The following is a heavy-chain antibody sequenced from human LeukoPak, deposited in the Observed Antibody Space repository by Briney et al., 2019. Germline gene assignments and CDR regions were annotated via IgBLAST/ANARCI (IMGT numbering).Heavy chain of an antibody. CDR2: VNLQGSA. J-gene: IGHJ4*02. Sequence: SETLSLTCTVSGGSIASYYWSWIRQPPGKGLEWIGEVNLQGSANYNPSLMGRVAISVDTSENHISLQLTSVTAADTAVYYCAREGGPYRPLDYSGQGTLVTVSS. CDR1: GGSIASYY. CDR3: AREGGPYRPLDY. V-gene: IGHV4-59*12.